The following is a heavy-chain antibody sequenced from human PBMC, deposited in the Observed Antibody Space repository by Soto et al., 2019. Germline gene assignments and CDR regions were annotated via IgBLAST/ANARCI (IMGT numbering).Heavy chain of an antibody. CDR1: GYTLAELS. Sequence: QVQLVQSGAEVKKPGGSVNVSSKVTGYTLAELSMHWVRQAPGEGLEWMGGFDPEDGETIYAQKFQGRVTMTEDTSTDTAYMELSSLRSEDTAVYYCATDHIGTVAPRVEYFQHWGQGTLVTVSS. V-gene: IGHV1-24*01. D-gene: IGHD6-19*01. CDR3: ATDHIGTVAPRVEYFQH. CDR2: FDPEDGET. J-gene: IGHJ1*01.